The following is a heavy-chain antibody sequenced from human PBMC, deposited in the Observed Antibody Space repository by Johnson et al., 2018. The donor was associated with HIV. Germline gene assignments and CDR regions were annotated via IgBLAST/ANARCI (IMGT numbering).Heavy chain of an antibody. V-gene: IGHV3-15*01. D-gene: IGHD1-26*01. Sequence: VQLVESGGGLVKPGGSLRLSCAASGFTFSNAWMSWVRQAPGKGLEWVGRIKRKIDGGTTDDAAPVKGRFTISRDESENTLYLQMNSLKTEDTALYYCNTVVGFDAFDMWGPGTMVTVSS. J-gene: IGHJ3*02. CDR1: GFTFSNAW. CDR2: IKRKIDGGTT. CDR3: NTVVGFDAFDM.